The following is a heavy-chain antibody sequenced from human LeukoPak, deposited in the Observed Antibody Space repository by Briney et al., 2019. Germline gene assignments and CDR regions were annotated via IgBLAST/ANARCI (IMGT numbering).Heavy chain of an antibody. CDR2: ISYDGSNK. J-gene: IGHJ6*02. Sequence: GGSLRLSCAASGFTFSSFGMHWVRQAPGKGLEWVALISYDGSNKYYADSVKGRFTISRDNSKSTLFLQMNSLRAEATAEYYCAKDARYCSSTSCYVRYYYGMDVWGQGTTVTVSS. V-gene: IGHV3-30*18. CDR3: AKDARYCSSTSCYVRYYYGMDV. CDR1: GFTFSSFG. D-gene: IGHD2-2*01.